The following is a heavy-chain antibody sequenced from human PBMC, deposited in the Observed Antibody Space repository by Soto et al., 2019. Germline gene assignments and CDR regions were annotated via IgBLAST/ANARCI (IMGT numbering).Heavy chain of an antibody. J-gene: IGHJ4*02. D-gene: IGHD4-4*01. CDR3: VRQLYSNYDDAYFLDF. CDR1: GGTISSSSYY. V-gene: IGHV4-39*01. CDR2: IYYSGST. Sequence: SETLSLTWTVSGGTISSSSYYWGWIRQPPGKGLEWIGSIYYSGSTYYNPSLKSRVTISVDTSKNQFSRKLSPVTAADTAVYYCVRQLYSNYDDAYFLDFWGKGTLVPVSS.